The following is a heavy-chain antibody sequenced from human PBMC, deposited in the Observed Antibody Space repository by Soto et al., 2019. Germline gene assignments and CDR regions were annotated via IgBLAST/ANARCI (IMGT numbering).Heavy chain of an antibody. V-gene: IGHV3-15*01. D-gene: IGHD3-22*01. CDR1: GFTFSNAW. CDR2: IKSKTDGGTT. J-gene: IGHJ4*02. Sequence: GSLRLSCAASGFTFSNAWMSWARQAPGKGLEWVGRIKSKTDGGTTDYAAHVKGRFTISRDDSKNTLYLQMNSPQTEDTAVYYCTTVGSSSDYYKIVYWGQRTLVTVSS. CDR3: TTVGSSSDYYKIVY.